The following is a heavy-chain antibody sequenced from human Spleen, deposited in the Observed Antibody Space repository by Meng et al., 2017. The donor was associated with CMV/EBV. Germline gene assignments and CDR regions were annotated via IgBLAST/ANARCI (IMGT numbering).Heavy chain of an antibody. J-gene: IGHJ6*02. CDR2: IKQDGSEK. V-gene: IGHV3-7*01. CDR1: GFTFSHYW. Sequence: GESLKISCAASGFTFSHYWMSWVRQAPGKGLEWVANIKQDGSEKYYVDFVKGRFTISRDNAKNSLYLQMSSLRAEDTAVYYCAKPRGYSGGVDVWGQGTTVTVSS. CDR3: AKPRGYSGGVDV. D-gene: IGHD2-21*01.